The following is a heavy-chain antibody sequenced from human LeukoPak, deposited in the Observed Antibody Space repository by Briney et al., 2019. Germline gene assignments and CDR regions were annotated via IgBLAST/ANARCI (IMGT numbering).Heavy chain of an antibody. D-gene: IGHD6-19*01. J-gene: IGHJ4*02. Sequence: SETLSLTCSVSGASINSHYWTWIRQPAGKGLEWIGYIHYSGSTNSNPSLKSRVTISVDTSKNQFSLKLRSVTAADTAVYYCARDLDNSGWYVFDYWGRGNLVTVSS. CDR1: GASINSHY. V-gene: IGHV4-59*11. CDR3: ARDLDNSGWYVFDY. CDR2: IHYSGST.